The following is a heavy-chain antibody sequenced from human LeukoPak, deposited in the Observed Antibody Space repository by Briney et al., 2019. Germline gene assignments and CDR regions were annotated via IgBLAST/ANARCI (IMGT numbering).Heavy chain of an antibody. D-gene: IGHD3-3*01. CDR3: ARHYDFNWFDP. J-gene: IGHJ5*02. V-gene: IGHV4-59*12. Sequence: SETLSLTCTVSGGSITSYYWSWIRQPPGKGLEWIGYIYYSGSTSYNPSLKSRVTISVDTSKNQFSLKVSSVTAADTAVYYCARHYDFNWFDPWGQGTLVTVSS. CDR2: IYYSGST. CDR1: GGSITSYY.